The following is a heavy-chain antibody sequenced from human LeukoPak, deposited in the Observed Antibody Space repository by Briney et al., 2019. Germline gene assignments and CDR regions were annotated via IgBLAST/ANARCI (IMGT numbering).Heavy chain of an antibody. V-gene: IGHV3-7*04. CDR1: GFTFSSYS. J-gene: IGHJ4*02. CDR3: ARDPTDWLGFDY. D-gene: IGHD3-9*01. Sequence: KPGGSLRLSCAASGFTFSSYSMNWVRQAPGKGLEWVANIKEEGSEKYYVDSVKGRFTISRDNAKKSLYLQMNSLRAEDTGVYYCARDPTDWLGFDYWGQGTLVTVSS. CDR2: IKEEGSEK.